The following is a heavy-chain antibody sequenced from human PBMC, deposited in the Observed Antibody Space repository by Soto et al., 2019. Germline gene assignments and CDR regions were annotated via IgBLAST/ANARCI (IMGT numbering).Heavy chain of an antibody. CDR2: IYSGGYT. CDR1: WVIVNSKY. D-gene: IGHD4-17*01. V-gene: IGHV3-53*04. CDR3: ARVYGDYGGFFEY. Sequence: GGALRPSRSAPWVIVNSKYISRVPPVPGKRLEWVSVIYSGGYTHYADSVKGRFTISRHNIKNTLYLQMNSLRAEDTAVYYCARVYGDYGGFFEYWGQGTQVTVSS. J-gene: IGHJ4*02.